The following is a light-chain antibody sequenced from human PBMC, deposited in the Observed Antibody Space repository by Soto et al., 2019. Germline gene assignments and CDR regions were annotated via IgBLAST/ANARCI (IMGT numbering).Light chain of an antibody. J-gene: IGLJ1*01. CDR1: SGHSSYA. Sequence: QPVLTQSPSASASLGASVKLTCTLSSGHSSYAIAWHQQQPEKGPRYLMKLNSDGSHSKGDGIPDRFSGSSSGAERYLTISSLQSEDEADYYCQTWGTGYAFGTGTKVTVL. V-gene: IGLV4-69*01. CDR2: LNSDGSH. CDR3: QTWGTGYA.